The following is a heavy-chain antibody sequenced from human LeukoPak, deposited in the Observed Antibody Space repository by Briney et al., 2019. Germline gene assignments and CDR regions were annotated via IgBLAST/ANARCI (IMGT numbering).Heavy chain of an antibody. CDR1: GFTFSSYA. V-gene: IGHV3-23*01. D-gene: IGHD1-20*01. J-gene: IGHJ4*02. CDR2: ISGSGGST. CDR3: AKARYNWNDAGVDY. Sequence: GSLRLSCAASGFTFSSYAMSWVRQAPGKGLEWVSAISGSGGSTYYADSVKGRFTISRDNSKNTLYLQMNSLRAADTAVYYCAKARYNWNDAGVDYWGQGTLVTVSS.